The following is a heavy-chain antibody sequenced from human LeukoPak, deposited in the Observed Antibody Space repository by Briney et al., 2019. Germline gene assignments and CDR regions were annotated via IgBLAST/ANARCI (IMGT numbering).Heavy chain of an antibody. CDR2: ISSSGSTI. CDR1: GFTFSSYE. V-gene: IGHV3-48*03. J-gene: IGHJ4*02. D-gene: IGHD1-1*01. Sequence: GGSLRLSCAASGFTFSSYEMNWVRQAPGKGLEWVSYISSSGSTIYYADSVKGRFTISRDNAKNSLYLQMNSLRAEDTAVYYCATLVNYWSFDYWGQGTLVAVSS. CDR3: ATLVNYWSFDY.